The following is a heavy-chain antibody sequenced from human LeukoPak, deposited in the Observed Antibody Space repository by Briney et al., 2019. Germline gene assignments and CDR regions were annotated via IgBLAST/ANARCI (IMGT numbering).Heavy chain of an antibody. Sequence: SETLSLTCTVSGGSISSYYWSWIRQPPGKGLEWIGNIYYSGNTNYNPSLKSRVTISVDTSKNQFSLKLSSVTAADTAVYYCARDRSSGWQGVFDFWGQGTMVTVSS. J-gene: IGHJ3*01. V-gene: IGHV4-59*01. D-gene: IGHD6-19*01. CDR1: GGSISSYY. CDR3: ARDRSSGWQGVFDF. CDR2: IYYSGNT.